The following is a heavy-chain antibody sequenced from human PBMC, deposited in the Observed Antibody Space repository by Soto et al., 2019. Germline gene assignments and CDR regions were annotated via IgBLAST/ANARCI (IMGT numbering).Heavy chain of an antibody. J-gene: IGHJ4*02. Sequence: QVQLQESCPGLVRPSGTRSRHCFVSGASVVNGNWGSGARQSLGEGLEWIGEVSLAGRNHYNPSLRRRVTISLDESKNQFSLILTSVTVADAAIYYCARGFQYWLPTFDWGRGTVVTVS. V-gene: IGHV4-4*02. D-gene: IGHD3-10*01. CDR1: GASVVNGNW. CDR2: VSLAGRN. CDR3: ARGFQYWLPTFD.